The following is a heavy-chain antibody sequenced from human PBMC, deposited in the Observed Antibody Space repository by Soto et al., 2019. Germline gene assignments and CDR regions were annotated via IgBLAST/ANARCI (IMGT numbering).Heavy chain of an antibody. V-gene: IGHV3-48*03. J-gene: IGHJ6*02. CDR1: GFTFSSYE. CDR2: IRGGGTTM. Sequence: PGGSLRLSCVASGFTFSSYEMNWVRQAPGKGLGWISYIRGGGTTMYYADSVKGRFTISRDNTKNSLYLQMNSLTAEDTAVYYCAGRDGHNRRKAPYYYYYYGMNVWGQGTTVTVSS. D-gene: IGHD2-15*01. CDR3: AGRDGHNRRKAPYYYYYYGMNV.